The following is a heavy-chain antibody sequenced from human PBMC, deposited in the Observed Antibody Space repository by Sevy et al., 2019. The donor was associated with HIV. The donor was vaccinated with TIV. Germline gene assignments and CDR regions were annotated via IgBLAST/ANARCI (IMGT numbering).Heavy chain of an antibody. CDR3: AREAGYSGYDYYYYYYGMDV. J-gene: IGHJ6*02. D-gene: IGHD5-12*01. V-gene: IGHV3-11*01. Sequence: GGSLRLSCAASGFTFSDYYMSWIRQAPGKGLEWVSYISSSGSTIYYADSVKGRFTISRDNAKNSLYLQMNSLRVEDTAVYYCAREAGYSGYDYYYYYYGMDVWGQGTTVTVSS. CDR1: GFTFSDYY. CDR2: ISSSGSTI.